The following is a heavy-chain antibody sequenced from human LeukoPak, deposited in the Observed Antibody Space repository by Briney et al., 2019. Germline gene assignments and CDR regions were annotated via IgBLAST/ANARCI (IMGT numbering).Heavy chain of an antibody. V-gene: IGHV5-51*03. D-gene: IGHD1-26*01. Sequence: GGAPETFLYSSGFRFKRYWIGRVRPRPGQGLEWMGIIYPGDSDTIYSPSFQGQVTISADKSTSTANLQWSSLKASDTAMYYCARSGGNYFSIWGQGTMVTVSS. J-gene: IGHJ3*02. CDR1: GFRFKRYW. CDR3: ARSGGNYFSI. CDR2: IYPGDSDT.